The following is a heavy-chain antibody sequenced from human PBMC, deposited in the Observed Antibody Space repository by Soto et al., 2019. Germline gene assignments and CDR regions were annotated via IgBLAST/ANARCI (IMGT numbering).Heavy chain of an antibody. Sequence: QVQLVQSGAEVKKPGSSVKVSCKASGGTFSSYAISWVRQAPGQGLEWMGGIIPIFGTANYAQKFQGRVTITADESTSTAYMELSSPRSEDTAVYDCARVGRWYYDSSGYYDRGYYYYYGMDVWGQGTTVTVSS. J-gene: IGHJ6*02. CDR1: GGTFSSYA. D-gene: IGHD3-22*01. V-gene: IGHV1-69*01. CDR3: ARVGRWYYDSSGYYDRGYYYYYGMDV. CDR2: IIPIFGTA.